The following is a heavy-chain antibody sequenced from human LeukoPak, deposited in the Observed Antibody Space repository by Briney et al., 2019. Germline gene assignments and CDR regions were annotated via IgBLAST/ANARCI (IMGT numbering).Heavy chain of an antibody. V-gene: IGHV4-61*02. CDR3: ARDDHEDGGY. J-gene: IGHJ4*02. Sequence: PSETLSLTCTVSGDSISSGDYYWSWIRQPAGKGLEWIGRISSSGSTNYNPSLKSRVTISVDTSKNQFSLKLSSVTAADTAVYYCARDDHEDGGYWGQGTLVTVSS. CDR2: ISSSGST. CDR1: GDSISSGDYY. D-gene: IGHD3-16*01.